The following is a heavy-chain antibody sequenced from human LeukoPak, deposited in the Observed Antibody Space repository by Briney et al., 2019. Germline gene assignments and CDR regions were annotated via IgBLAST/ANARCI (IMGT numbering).Heavy chain of an antibody. J-gene: IGHJ4*02. V-gene: IGHV3-23*01. CDR3: AKSDSGYSYGYLFGFDY. Sequence: GGSLRLSCAASGFTFRSYAMSWVRQAPGEGLEWVSSISGGGSNTYYADSVKGRFTISRDNSKNTLYLQMNSLRAEDTAVYYCAKSDSGYSYGYLFGFDYWGQGTLVTVSS. CDR2: ISGGGSNT. D-gene: IGHD5-18*01. CDR1: GFTFRSYA.